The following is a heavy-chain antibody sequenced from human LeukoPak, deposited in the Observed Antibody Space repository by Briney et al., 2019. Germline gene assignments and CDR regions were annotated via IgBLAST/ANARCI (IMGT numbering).Heavy chain of an antibody. J-gene: IGHJ4*02. Sequence: GASVKVSCKASGYTFTGYYMHWVRQAPGQGLEWMGWINPNSGGTNYAQKFQGRVTMTRDTSISTAYMELSRLRSDDTAVYYCARDQGYTSGSYHYYFDSWGQGTLVSVSS. CDR3: ARDQGYTSGSYHYYFDS. D-gene: IGHD3-10*01. CDR1: GYTFTGYY. CDR2: INPNSGGT. V-gene: IGHV1-2*02.